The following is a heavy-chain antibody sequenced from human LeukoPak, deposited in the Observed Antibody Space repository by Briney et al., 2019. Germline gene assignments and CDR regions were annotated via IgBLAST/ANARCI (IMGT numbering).Heavy chain of an antibody. D-gene: IGHD4-17*01. V-gene: IGHV3-33*01. CDR1: GFTFSSYG. CDR2: IWYDGSKK. J-gene: IGHJ4*02. CDR3: ARLTTTVTTPFDY. Sequence: GGSLRLSCAASGFTFSSYGMHWVRQAPGKGLEWVAVIWYDGSKKYYGDSVKGRFTISRDNSKNTLYLQMSSLRAEDTAVYYCARLTTTVTTPFDYWGQGTLVTVSS.